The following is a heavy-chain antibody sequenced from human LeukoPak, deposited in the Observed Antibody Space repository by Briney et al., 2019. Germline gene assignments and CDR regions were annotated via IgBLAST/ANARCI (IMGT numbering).Heavy chain of an antibody. CDR3: ARDPGYRGESGWFDP. D-gene: IGHD5-18*01. CDR2: INQDGSEK. Sequence: GGSLRLSCAASGFTFSSYEMNWVRQAPGKGLEWVANINQDGSEKYYVDSVKGRFTISRDNAKNSLYLQMSSLRAEDTAVYYCARDPGYRGESGWFDPWGQGTQVTVSS. J-gene: IGHJ5*02. CDR1: GFTFSSYE. V-gene: IGHV3-7*01.